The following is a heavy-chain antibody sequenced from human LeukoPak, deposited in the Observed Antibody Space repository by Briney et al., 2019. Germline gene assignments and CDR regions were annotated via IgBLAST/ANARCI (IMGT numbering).Heavy chain of an antibody. Sequence: HPGGSLRLSCAASGFSFSSYSMNWVRQAPGKGLEWVSYISSSSSTIYYADSVKGRFTISRDNAKNSLYLQMNSLRDEDTAVYYCTRDRIGGGSYPLDYWGQGTLVTVSS. CDR2: ISSSSSTI. J-gene: IGHJ4*02. CDR1: GFSFSSYS. CDR3: TRDRIGGGSYPLDY. V-gene: IGHV3-48*02. D-gene: IGHD1-26*01.